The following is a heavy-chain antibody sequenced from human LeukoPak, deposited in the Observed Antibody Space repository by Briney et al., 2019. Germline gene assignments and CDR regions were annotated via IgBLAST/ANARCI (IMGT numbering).Heavy chain of an antibody. V-gene: IGHV3-33*01. CDR3: VGELLTAAGTIGAFDI. Sequence: GGSLRLSCAASGFTFSTYGMHWVRQAPGKGLEWVAVIWPNGSNKYHADSVKGRFTISRGNSKSTLFLQMSSLAAEDTAVYYCVGELLTAAGTIGAFDIWGRGTMVTVSS. CDR2: IWPNGSNK. J-gene: IGHJ3*02. CDR1: GFTFSTYG. D-gene: IGHD6-13*01.